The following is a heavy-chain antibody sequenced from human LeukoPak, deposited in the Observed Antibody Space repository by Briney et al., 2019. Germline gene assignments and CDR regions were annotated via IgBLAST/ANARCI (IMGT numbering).Heavy chain of an antibody. CDR1: GGSISSGGYY. V-gene: IGHV4-31*03. Sequence: SETLSLTCTVSGGSISSGGYYWSWIRQHPGKGLEWIGYIYYSGSTYYNPSLKSRVTISVDTSKNQFSLKLSSVTAADTAVYYCARGLDYGFWRYGMDVWGQGTTVTVSS. CDR2: IYYSGST. CDR3: ARGLDYGFWRYGMDV. D-gene: IGHD3-3*01. J-gene: IGHJ6*02.